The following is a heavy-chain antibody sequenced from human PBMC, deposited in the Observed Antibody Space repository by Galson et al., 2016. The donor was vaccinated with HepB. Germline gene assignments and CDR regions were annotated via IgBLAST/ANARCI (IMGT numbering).Heavy chain of an antibody. CDR3: ARSLPGSYDFWDAIYNYYAMDV. V-gene: IGHV5-51*01. D-gene: IGHD3-3*01. CDR1: GYTFDSYW. Sequence: QSGAEVKTSGESLKISCRGSGYTFDSYWIGWVRQMPGKGLEWMGIIYPGDFDTRYSPSFPGQVTISADKSISTAYLQCGGLTASDTAMYYCARSLPGSYDFWDAIYNYYAMDVWGQGTTVTVS. CDR2: IYPGDFDT. J-gene: IGHJ6*02.